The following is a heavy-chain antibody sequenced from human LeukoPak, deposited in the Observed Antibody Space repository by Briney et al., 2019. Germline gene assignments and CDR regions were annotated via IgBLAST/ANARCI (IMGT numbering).Heavy chain of an antibody. CDR2: IKQDGSGK. J-gene: IGHJ5*02. D-gene: IGHD2-15*01. CDR3: ARYCSGGSCLNWFDP. V-gene: IGHV3-7*01. Sequence: PGGSLRLSCAASGFTFSSYWMSWVRQAPGKGLEWVANIKQDGSGKYYVDSVKGRFTISRDNAKNSLYLQMNSLRAEDTAVYYCARYCSGGSCLNWFDPWGQGTLVTVSS. CDR1: GFTFSSYW.